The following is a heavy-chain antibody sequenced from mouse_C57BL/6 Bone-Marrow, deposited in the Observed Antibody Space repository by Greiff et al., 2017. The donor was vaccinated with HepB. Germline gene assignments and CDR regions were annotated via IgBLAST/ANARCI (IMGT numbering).Heavy chain of an antibody. CDR1: GYSFTDYN. V-gene: IGHV1-39*01. J-gene: IGHJ2*01. CDR3: ARWEDYGYDGFDY. CDR2: INPNYGTT. D-gene: IGHD2-2*01. Sequence: EVQLQQSGPELVKPGASVKISCKASGYSFTDYNMNWVKQSNGKSLEWIGVINPNYGTTSYNQKFKGKATLTVDQASSTAYMQLNSLTSEDAAVDYCARWEDYGYDGFDYWGQGTTLTVSS.